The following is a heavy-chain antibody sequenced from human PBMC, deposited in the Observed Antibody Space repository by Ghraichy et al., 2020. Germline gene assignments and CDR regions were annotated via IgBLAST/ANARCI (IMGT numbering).Heavy chain of an antibody. Sequence: GGSLRLSCVVSGFTFRNYAMTWVRQLPGKGLEWVSTITDNGGNAYYADSVKGRFTISRDNSKSTLYLQMSSLRAEDSALYYCAKTGSRASVHYYYGIDVWGQGTTVTFSS. J-gene: IGHJ6*02. CDR3: AKTGSRASVHYYYGIDV. D-gene: IGHD1-26*01. V-gene: IGHV3-23*01. CDR1: GFTFRNYA. CDR2: ITDNGGNA.